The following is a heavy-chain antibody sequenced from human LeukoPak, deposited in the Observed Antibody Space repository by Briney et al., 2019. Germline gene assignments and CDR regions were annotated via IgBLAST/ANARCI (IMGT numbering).Heavy chain of an antibody. CDR3: ARAPTMVRGAIITVGAFDI. CDR1: GFTVSSNY. CDR2: IYSGGST. Sequence: GGSLRLSCAASGFTVSSNYMSWVRQAPGKGLEWVSVIYSGGSTYYADSVKGRFTISRDNSKNTLYLQMNSLRAEDTAVYYCARAPTMVRGAIITVGAFDIWGQGTMVTVSS. J-gene: IGHJ3*02. V-gene: IGHV3-53*01. D-gene: IGHD3-10*01.